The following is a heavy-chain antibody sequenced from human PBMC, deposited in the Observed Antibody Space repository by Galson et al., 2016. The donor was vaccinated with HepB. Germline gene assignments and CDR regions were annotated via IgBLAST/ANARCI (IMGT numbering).Heavy chain of an antibody. J-gene: IGHJ4*02. Sequence: SLRLSCAASGFAFTNYWMNWVRQAPGKGLVWVSRISGDESRVNYADFVKGRVTLSRDNAKNTLYLQMNSLRAEDTAVYCCARDFSSYDEYFDLWGQGTLVTVSS. V-gene: IGHV3-74*01. CDR3: ARDFSSYDEYFDL. D-gene: IGHD3-3*01. CDR1: GFAFTNYW. CDR2: ISGDESRV.